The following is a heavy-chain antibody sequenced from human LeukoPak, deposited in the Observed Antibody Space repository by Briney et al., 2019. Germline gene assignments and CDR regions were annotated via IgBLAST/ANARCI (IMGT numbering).Heavy chain of an antibody. V-gene: IGHV4-34*01. J-gene: IGHJ4*02. CDR3: ARGGPVQREPPVIGPTDY. D-gene: IGHD1-1*01. CDR1: GGFFSGYY. CDR2: INHSGST. Sequence: SSTLSLTCAVYGGFFSGYYWSWIRQPPGKELEWIGVINHSGSTNYTPSLKSRVTISVDTSKNQFSLKLSSVTAADTAVYYCARGGPVQREPPVIGPTDYWGQGTLVTVSS.